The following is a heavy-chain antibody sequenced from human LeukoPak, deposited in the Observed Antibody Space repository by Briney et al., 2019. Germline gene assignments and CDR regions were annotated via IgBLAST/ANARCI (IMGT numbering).Heavy chain of an antibody. CDR1: GFNFSSYG. CDR3: ARDSLPMVVTGPFDH. CDR2: IWFDGSNI. J-gene: IGHJ4*02. D-gene: IGHD2-21*02. Sequence: PGGSLRLSCAASGFNFSSYGMHWVRQALGNGLEWVTSIWFDGSNIHYADSVKGRVIISRENSKRALYLQMNSLRAEHTAIYYCARDSLPMVVTGPFDHWGQGALVTVSS. V-gene: IGHV3-33*01.